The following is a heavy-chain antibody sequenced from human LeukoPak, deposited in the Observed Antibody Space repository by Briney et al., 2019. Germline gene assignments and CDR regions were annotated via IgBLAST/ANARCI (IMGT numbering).Heavy chain of an antibody. CDR1: GFTFSSYG. J-gene: IGHJ4*02. CDR2: IWYDGSNK. V-gene: IGHV3-33*01. Sequence: GGSLRLSCAASGFTFSSYGMPWVRQAPGKGLEWVAVIWYDGSNKYYADSVKGRFTISRDNSKNTLYLQMNSLRAEDTAVYYCAREKDGYNFLDYWGQGTLVTVSS. CDR3: AREKDGYNFLDY. D-gene: IGHD5-24*01.